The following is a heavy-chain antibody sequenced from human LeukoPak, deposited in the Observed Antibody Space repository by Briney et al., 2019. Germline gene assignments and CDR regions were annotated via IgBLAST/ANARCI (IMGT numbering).Heavy chain of an antibody. J-gene: IGHJ4*02. CDR2: ISWNSRSV. V-gene: IGHV3-9*01. CDR1: GFSFDDFA. Sequence: PGGSQRLSCAASGFSFDDFAMHWVRQVPGKGLEWVAGISWNSRSVGYGDSVRGRFTISRDNAKNSLYLEMHSLRVEDTAFYYCAKDMVYSGYDSRRGVYFDYWGQGALVTVSS. D-gene: IGHD5-12*01. CDR3: AKDMVYSGYDSRRGVYFDY.